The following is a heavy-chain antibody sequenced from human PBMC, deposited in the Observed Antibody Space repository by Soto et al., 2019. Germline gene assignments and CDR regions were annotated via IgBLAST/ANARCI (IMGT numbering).Heavy chain of an antibody. CDR3: ARDRKGSGSYHWGADAFDI. J-gene: IGHJ3*02. Sequence: GGSLRLSCAASGFTFSSYAMSWVRQAPGKGLEWVSAISGNGGSTYYADSVKGRFTISRDNSKNTLYLQMSSLRAEDTAVYYCARDRKGSGSYHWGADAFDIWGQGTMVTVSS. CDR2: ISGNGGST. D-gene: IGHD1-26*01. V-gene: IGHV3-23*01. CDR1: GFTFSSYA.